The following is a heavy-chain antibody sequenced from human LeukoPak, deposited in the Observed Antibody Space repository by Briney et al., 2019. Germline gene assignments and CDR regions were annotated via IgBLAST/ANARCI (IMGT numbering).Heavy chain of an antibody. CDR2: ISWNSGSI. Sequence: QAGGSLRLSCAASGFTFDDYAMPWVRQAPGKGLEWVSGISWNSGSIGYADSVKGRFTISRDNAKNSLYLQMNSLRAEDTALYYCAKDGGAGDYYYGMDVWGQGTTVTVSS. V-gene: IGHV3-9*01. D-gene: IGHD6-25*01. CDR3: AKDGGAGDYYYGMDV. J-gene: IGHJ6*02. CDR1: GFTFDDYA.